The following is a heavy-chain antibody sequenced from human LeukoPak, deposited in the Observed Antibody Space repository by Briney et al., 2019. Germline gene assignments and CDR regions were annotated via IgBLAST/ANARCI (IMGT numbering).Heavy chain of an antibody. CDR1: GFTFDDYG. D-gene: IGHD3-10*01. V-gene: IGHV3-20*04. J-gene: IGHJ4*02. CDR3: AKEYGSGSYYPY. CDR2: INWNGGST. Sequence: PGGSLRLSCAASGFTFDDYGMSWVRQAPGKGLEWVSGINWNGGSTGYADSVKGRFTISRDNSKDTLYLQMNSLRAEDTAVYYCAKEYGSGSYYPYWGQGTLVTVSS.